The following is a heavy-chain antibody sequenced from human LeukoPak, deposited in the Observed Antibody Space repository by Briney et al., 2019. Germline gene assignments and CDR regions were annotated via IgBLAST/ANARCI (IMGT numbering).Heavy chain of an antibody. CDR3: ARARGHYDFWSSYWRGYFDY. CDR1: GYSISSGYY. J-gene: IGHJ4*02. CDR2: IYHSGST. D-gene: IGHD3-3*01. V-gene: IGHV4-38-2*02. Sequence: SETLSLTCTVSGYSISSGYYWGWIRQPPGKGLEWIGSIYHSGSTYYNPSLKSRVTISGDTSKNQFSLKLSSVTAADTAVYYCARARGHYDFWSSYWRGYFDYWGQGTLVTVSS.